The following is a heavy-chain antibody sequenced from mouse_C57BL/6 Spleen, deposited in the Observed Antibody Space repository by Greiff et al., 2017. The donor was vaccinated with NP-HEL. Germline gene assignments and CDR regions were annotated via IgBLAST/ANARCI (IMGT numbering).Heavy chain of an antibody. CDR2: ISDGGSYT. J-gene: IGHJ2*01. V-gene: IGHV5-4*01. D-gene: IGHD1-1*01. CDR1: GFTFSSYA. Sequence: EVKLVESGGGLVKPGGSLKLSCAASGFTFSSYAMSWVRQTPEKRLEWVATISDGGSYTYYPDNVKGRFTISRDNAKNNLYLQMSHLKSEDTAMYYCARDRGVVATGGYYFDYWGQGTTLTVSS. CDR3: ARDRGVVATGGYYFDY.